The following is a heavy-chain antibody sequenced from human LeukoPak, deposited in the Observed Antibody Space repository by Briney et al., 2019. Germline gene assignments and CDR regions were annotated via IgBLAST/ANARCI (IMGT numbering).Heavy chain of an antibody. CDR2: ISSSGSTI. V-gene: IGHV3-48*03. J-gene: IGHJ6*03. CDR1: GFTFSSYE. CDR3: AREGRRPPYYYYYMDV. Sequence: GGSLRLPCAASGFTFSSYEMNWVRQAPGKGLEWVSYISSSGSTIYYADSVEGRFTISRDNAKNSLYLQMNSLRAEDTAVYYCAREGRRPPYYYYYMDVWGKGTTVTISS.